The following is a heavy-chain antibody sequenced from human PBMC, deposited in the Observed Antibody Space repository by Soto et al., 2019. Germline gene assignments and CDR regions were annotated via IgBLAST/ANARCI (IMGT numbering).Heavy chain of an antibody. V-gene: IGHV1-8*01. Sequence: ASVKVSCKASGYTFSDQDINWVRRASGQGPEWLGWMNPNSGDTGYAQNFQGRVTMTRDTSKRTAYMELSSLRSEDTAVYYCARVGGNWNDDYFDYWGQGTLVTVSS. CDR1: GYTFSDQD. J-gene: IGHJ4*02. CDR2: MNPNSGDT. CDR3: ARVGGNWNDDYFDY. D-gene: IGHD1-1*01.